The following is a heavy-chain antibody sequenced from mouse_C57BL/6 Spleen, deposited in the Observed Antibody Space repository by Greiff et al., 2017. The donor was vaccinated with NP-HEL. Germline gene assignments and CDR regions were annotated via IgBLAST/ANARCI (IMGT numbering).Heavy chain of an antibody. Sequence: VQLQQPGAELVKPGASVKMSCKASGYTFTSYWITWVKQRPGQGLEWIGDIYPGSGSTNYNEKFKSKATLTVATSSSTAYMQLSSLTSEDSAVYYCAVIYDGYYYFDYWGQGTTLTVSS. CDR3: AVIYDGYYYFDY. V-gene: IGHV1-55*01. CDR2: IYPGSGST. D-gene: IGHD2-3*01. J-gene: IGHJ2*01. CDR1: GYTFTSYW.